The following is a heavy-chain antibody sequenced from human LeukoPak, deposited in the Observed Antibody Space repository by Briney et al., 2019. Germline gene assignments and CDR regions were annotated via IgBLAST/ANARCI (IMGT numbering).Heavy chain of an antibody. CDR1: GFTFSGYY. V-gene: IGHV4-34*01. D-gene: IGHD5-18*01. CDR3: ASRRRVYSYGYLVY. CDR2: INHSGSN. J-gene: IGHJ4*02. Sequence: SAETLTLTCAVYGFTFSGYYWSWLRQPPGKGLEWLGEINHSGSNNYNPSLKSRVTISVDTYKNQFSLKLSSVTAADTAVYYCASRRRVYSYGYLVYWGQGTLVTVPS.